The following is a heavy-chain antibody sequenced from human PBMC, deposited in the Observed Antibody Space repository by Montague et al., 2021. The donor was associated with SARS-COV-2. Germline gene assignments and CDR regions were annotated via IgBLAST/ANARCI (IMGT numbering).Heavy chain of an antibody. CDR2: IYDGGAV. J-gene: IGHJ3*02. V-gene: IGHV4-59*01. D-gene: IGHD4-23*01. Sequence: SETLSLTCTVSGGSITGYYWSWLRRSPGKGQEWIAYIYDGGAVNYNPSLGSRVTISTDTSKNQLSLKVNSVTAADTAVYHCVRDHPYGGPRGAYDIWGQGTVVTVSS. CDR3: VRDHPYGGPRGAYDI. CDR1: GGSITGYY.